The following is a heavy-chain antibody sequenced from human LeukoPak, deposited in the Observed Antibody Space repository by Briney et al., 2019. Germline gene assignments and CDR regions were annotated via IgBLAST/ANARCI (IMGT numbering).Heavy chain of an antibody. CDR3: ASGQGLYDISDYFFGHFDY. D-gene: IGHD3-22*01. J-gene: IGHJ4*02. CDR1: GFTFSSYA. Sequence: PGGSLRLSCGASGFTFSSYAMSWVRQTPGKGLEGVSAISGTGGTIYYADSVKGRFTVSRDNSKNTLYLQMNSLRGEDTAVYYCASGQGLYDISDYFFGHFDYWGQGTLVTVSS. V-gene: IGHV3-23*01. CDR2: ISGTGGTI.